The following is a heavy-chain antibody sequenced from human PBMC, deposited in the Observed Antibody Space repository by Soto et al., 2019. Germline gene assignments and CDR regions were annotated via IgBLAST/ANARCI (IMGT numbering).Heavy chain of an antibody. Sequence: GESLKISCKGSGYRFTSYWISWVRQMPGKGLEWMGRIDPSDSYTNYSPSFQGHVSISADKSISTAYLQWSSLKASDTAMYYCARHGNEAAAVPDYWGQGTLVTVSS. J-gene: IGHJ4*02. V-gene: IGHV5-10-1*01. CDR1: GYRFTSYW. CDR3: ARHGNEAAAVPDY. CDR2: IDPSDSYT. D-gene: IGHD6-13*01.